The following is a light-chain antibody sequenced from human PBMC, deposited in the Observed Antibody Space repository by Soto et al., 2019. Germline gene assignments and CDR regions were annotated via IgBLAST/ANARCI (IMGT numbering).Light chain of an antibody. V-gene: IGLV2-8*01. CDR3: SSYAGSNNPYV. J-gene: IGLJ1*01. CDR2: EVT. CDR1: TSDVGGYNY. Sequence: QSALTQPPSASGSPGQSVTISCTGNTSDVGGYNYVSWYQQHPGKAPKLIIYEVTKRPSGVPDRFSGSKSGNTASLTVSGLQAEDEADYYCSSYAGSNNPYVFGTGTKVTVL.